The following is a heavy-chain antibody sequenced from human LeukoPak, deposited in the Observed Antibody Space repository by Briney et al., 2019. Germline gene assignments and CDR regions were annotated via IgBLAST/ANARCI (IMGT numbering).Heavy chain of an antibody. J-gene: IGHJ4*02. Sequence: GGSLRLSCTASGFTFGDYAMSWFRQAPGKGLEWVGFIRSKAYGGTTEYAASVKGRFTISRDDSKSIAYLQMNSLKTEDTAVYYCTRVHSSRTFDYWGQGTLVTVSS. CDR2: IRSKAYGGTT. CDR3: TRVHSSRTFDY. CDR1: GFTFGDYA. D-gene: IGHD6-13*01. V-gene: IGHV3-49*03.